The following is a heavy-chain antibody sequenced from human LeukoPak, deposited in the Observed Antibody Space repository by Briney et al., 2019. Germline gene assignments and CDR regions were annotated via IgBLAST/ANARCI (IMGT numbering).Heavy chain of an antibody. CDR3: ARADYYGSGLYYYYYMDV. D-gene: IGHD3-10*01. CDR2: INPNSGGT. Sequence: ASVKVSCKASGYTFTGYYMHWVRQAPGQGLEWMGWINPNSGGTNYAQKFQGGVIMTRNTSISTGYMELSSLRSEDTAVYYCARADYYGSGLYYYYYMDVWGKGTTVTISS. J-gene: IGHJ6*03. V-gene: IGHV1-2*02. CDR1: GYTFTGYY.